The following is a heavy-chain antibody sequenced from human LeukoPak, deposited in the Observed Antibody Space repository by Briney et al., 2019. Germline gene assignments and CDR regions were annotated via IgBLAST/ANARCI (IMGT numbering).Heavy chain of an antibody. D-gene: IGHD3-10*01. CDR2: ISGSGGST. CDR3: AKEAASQNYYGSGSFDY. Sequence: PGGSLRLSCAASGFTFSSYAMSWVRQAPGKGLEWVSAISGSGGSTYYADSVKGRFTISRDNSKNTLYLQMNSLRAEDTAVYYCAKEAASQNYYGSGSFDYWGQGTLVTVSS. V-gene: IGHV3-23*01. CDR1: GFTFSSYA. J-gene: IGHJ4*02.